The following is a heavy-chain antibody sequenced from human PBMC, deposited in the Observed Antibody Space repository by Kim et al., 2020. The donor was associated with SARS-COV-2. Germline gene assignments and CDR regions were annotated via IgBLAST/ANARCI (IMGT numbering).Heavy chain of an antibody. D-gene: IGHD4-4*01. CDR1: GFTFSSYS. V-gene: IGHV3-48*02. Sequence: GGSLRLSCAASGFTFSSYSMNWVRQAPGKGLEWVSYISSSSSTIYYADSVKGRFTISRDNAKNSLYLQMNSLRDEDTAVYYCARDLYLGTVTTMFPFGYWGQGTLVTVSS. CDR3: ARDLYLGTVTTMFPFGY. CDR2: ISSSSSTI. J-gene: IGHJ4*02.